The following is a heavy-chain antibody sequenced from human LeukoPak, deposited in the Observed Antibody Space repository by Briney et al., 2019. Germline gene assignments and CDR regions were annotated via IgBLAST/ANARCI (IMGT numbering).Heavy chain of an antibody. CDR2: ISAYNGNT. CDR3: ARVVDYVWGSYRHYYFDY. CDR1: GYTFTSYG. V-gene: IGHV1-18*01. D-gene: IGHD3-16*02. Sequence: ASVKVSCKASGYTFTSYGISWVRQAPGQGLEGMGWISAYNGNTNYAQKLQGRVTMTTDTSTSSAYMELKSLKSDDTAVYYCARVVDYVWGSYRHYYFDYWGQGTLVTGSS. J-gene: IGHJ4*02.